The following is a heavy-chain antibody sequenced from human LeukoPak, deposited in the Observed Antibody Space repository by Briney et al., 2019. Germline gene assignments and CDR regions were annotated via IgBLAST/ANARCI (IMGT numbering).Heavy chain of an antibody. CDR2: ISSSSSYI. CDR1: GFTFSSYS. J-gene: IGHJ4*02. V-gene: IGHV3-21*01. CDR3: ASGGRYSYVSLFDY. Sequence: PGGSLRLSCAASGFTFSSYSMNWVRQAPGKGLEWVSSISSSSSYIYYADSVKGRFTISRDNAKNSLYLQMNSLRAEDTAVYYCASGGRYSYVSLFDYWGQGTLVTVSS. D-gene: IGHD5-18*01.